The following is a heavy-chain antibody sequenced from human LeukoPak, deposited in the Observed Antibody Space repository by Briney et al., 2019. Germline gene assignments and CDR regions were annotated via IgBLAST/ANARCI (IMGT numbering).Heavy chain of an antibody. CDR1: GGSISSYY. D-gene: IGHD3-22*01. CDR2: IYTSGST. V-gene: IGHV4-4*07. J-gene: IGHJ3*02. CDR3: ARGYDSSGYYYVDAFDI. Sequence: SETLSLTCTVSGGSISSYYWSWIRQPAGRGLEWIGRIYTSGSTNYNPSLKSRVTMSVDTYRNQFSLKVSSVTAADTAVYYCARGYDSSGYYYVDAFDIWGQGTMVTVSS.